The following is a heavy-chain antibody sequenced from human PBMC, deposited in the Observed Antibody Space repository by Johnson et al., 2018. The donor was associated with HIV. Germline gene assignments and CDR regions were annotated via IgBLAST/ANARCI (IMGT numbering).Heavy chain of an antibody. CDR2: ISYDGKNK. D-gene: IGHD6-6*01. CDR3: ARDRRSSLDI. J-gene: IGHJ3*02. Sequence: QVQLVESGGGVVQPGRSLRLSCAASGFTFSSYTMHWVRQAPGKGLEWVAVISYDGKNKDYADPVKGRFTLSRDNSKTTLFLHINSLRAEDTAVYYCARDRRSSLDIWGQGTMVTVSS. V-gene: IGHV3-30*04. CDR1: GFTFSSYT.